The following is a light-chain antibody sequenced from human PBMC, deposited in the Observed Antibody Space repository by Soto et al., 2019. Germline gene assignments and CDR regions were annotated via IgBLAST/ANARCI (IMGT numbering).Light chain of an antibody. CDR3: QQYSSSPPVYT. Sequence: EVVLTQSPGTLSLSPGERATLSCRASRSVSSSYLAWYQQKPGQAPRLLIYGASSRATGIPDRFSGSASGTDFTLPISRLEPEDFAVYYCQQYSSSPPVYTFGQGTKLEI. V-gene: IGKV3-20*01. J-gene: IGKJ2*01. CDR1: RSVSSSY. CDR2: GAS.